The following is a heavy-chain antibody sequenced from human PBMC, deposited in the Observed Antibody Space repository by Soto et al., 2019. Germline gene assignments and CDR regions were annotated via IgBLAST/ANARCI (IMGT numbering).Heavy chain of an antibody. CDR3: ARKGELDPGSSQSYYYYGMDV. J-gene: IGHJ6*02. V-gene: IGHV1-46*01. CDR1: GYTFTSYY. Sequence: ASVKVSCKASGYTFTSYYMHWVRQAPGQGLEWMGIINPSGGSTSYAQKFQGRVTMTRDTSTSTVYMELSSLRSEDTAVYYCARKGELDPGSSQSYYYYGMDVWGQGTTVTVSS. CDR2: INPSGGST. D-gene: IGHD6-6*01.